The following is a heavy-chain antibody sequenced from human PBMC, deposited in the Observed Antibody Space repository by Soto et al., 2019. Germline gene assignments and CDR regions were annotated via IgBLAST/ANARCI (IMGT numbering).Heavy chain of an antibody. CDR2: IYYSGST. CDR3: ARESGRIAAEFDY. D-gene: IGHD6-13*01. V-gene: IGHV4-61*01. Sequence: QVQLQESGPGLVKPSETLSLTCTVSGGSVSSGSYYWSWIRQPPGKGLEWIGYIYYSGSTNYNPSHKSRVTISVDTSKTQFSLKLSSVTAADTAVYYCARESGRIAAEFDYWGQGTLVTVSS. J-gene: IGHJ4*02. CDR1: GGSVSSGSYY.